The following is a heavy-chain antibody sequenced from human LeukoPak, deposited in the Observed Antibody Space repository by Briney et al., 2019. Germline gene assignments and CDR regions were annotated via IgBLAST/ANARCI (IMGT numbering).Heavy chain of an antibody. D-gene: IGHD3-22*01. V-gene: IGHV3-7*03. CDR1: GLTFSSYW. Sequence: GGSLRLSCAASGLTFSSYWMSWVRQAPGKGLEWVANIKQDGSEKYYVDSVKGRFTISRGNAKNSLYLQMNSLRAEDTAVYYCARDDYYDSRLDYWGQGTLVTVSS. CDR3: ARDDYYDSRLDY. J-gene: IGHJ4*02. CDR2: IKQDGSEK.